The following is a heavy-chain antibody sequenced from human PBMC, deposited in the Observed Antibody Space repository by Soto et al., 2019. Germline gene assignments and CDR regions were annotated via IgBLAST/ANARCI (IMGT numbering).Heavy chain of an antibody. D-gene: IGHD1-1*01. J-gene: IGHJ4*02. CDR2: IYPGDSYT. CDR3: ARLELTGLDN. CDR1: VYTFATHW. V-gene: IGHV5-51*01. Sequence: GEPLKISCTGSVYTFATHWIAWLRQMPGKGLEWIGIIYPGDSYTIYSPYFQVQVTILAYKSFRTAYLHSSSLKASYTSIYFFARLELTGLDNWGQETPVTVSS.